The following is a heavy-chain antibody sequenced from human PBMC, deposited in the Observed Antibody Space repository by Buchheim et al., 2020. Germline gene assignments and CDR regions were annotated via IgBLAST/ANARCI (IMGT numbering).Heavy chain of an antibody. J-gene: IGHJ4*02. Sequence: EVRLVESGGGLVQPGGSLRLSCAASGFTFSSYWMHWVRQPPGTGLEWVSRVNTDGSWTIYADSVKGRFTIYRDNDKNTIYLQINSLRTDDTAVYYCVRSPPGASTGYHFDSWGQGTL. V-gene: IGHV3-74*01. CDR3: VRSPPGASTGYHFDS. CDR1: GFTFSSYW. D-gene: IGHD3-9*01. CDR2: VNTDGSWT.